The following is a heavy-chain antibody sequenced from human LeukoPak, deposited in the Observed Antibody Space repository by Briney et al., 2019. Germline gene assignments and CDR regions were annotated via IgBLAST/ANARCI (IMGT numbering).Heavy chain of an antibody. V-gene: IGHV1-2*02. D-gene: IGHD3-22*01. J-gene: IGHJ1*01. Sequence: GASVKVSCKASGYTFTGYSLHWVRQAPGQGLEWMGWINPNSGGTNYVQKFQGRVTMTRDTSISTAYMELSRLRSDDTAVYYCAAYYYDSRGYYPKGYWGQGTLVTVSS. CDR2: INPNSGGT. CDR1: GYTFTGYS. CDR3: AAYYYDSRGYYPKGY.